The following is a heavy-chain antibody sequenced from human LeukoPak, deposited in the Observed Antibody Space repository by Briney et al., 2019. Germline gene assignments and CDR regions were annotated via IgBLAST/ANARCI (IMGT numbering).Heavy chain of an antibody. Sequence: GASVKVSCKASGYTFTSYDINWVRQATGQGLEWMGWMNPNSGNTGYAQKFQGRVTMTRNTSISTAYMELRSLRSDDTAVYYCARKIAAAGTNWFDPWGQGTLVTVSS. CDR1: GYTFTSYD. D-gene: IGHD6-13*01. J-gene: IGHJ5*02. V-gene: IGHV1-8*01. CDR2: MNPNSGNT. CDR3: ARKIAAAGTNWFDP.